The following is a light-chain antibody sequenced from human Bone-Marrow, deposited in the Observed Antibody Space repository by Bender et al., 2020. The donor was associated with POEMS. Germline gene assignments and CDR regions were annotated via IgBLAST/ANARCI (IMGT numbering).Light chain of an antibody. CDR2: DAN. CDR1: SSDVGGYTY. V-gene: IGLV2-14*03. J-gene: IGLJ1*01. Sequence: QSALTQPASVSGSPGQSITISCTGFSSDVGGYTYVSWYQRHPGKAPKLMIYDANKRPSEVSYRFSGSKSGNTDSLTIFGLQAEDEADYYCSSYTSSSTYVFGTGTKVTVL. CDR3: SSYTSSSTYV.